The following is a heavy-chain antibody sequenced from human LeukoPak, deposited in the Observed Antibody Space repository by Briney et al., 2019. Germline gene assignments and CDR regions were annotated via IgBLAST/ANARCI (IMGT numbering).Heavy chain of an antibody. Sequence: SVKVSCKASGFTFTSSAMQWVRQARGQRLEWIGWIVVGSDNTNYAQKFQERVTITRDMSTSTAYMELSSLRSDDTAVYYCVADPYYDGSGPPRWFDPWGQGTLVTVSS. D-gene: IGHD3-22*01. V-gene: IGHV1-58*02. J-gene: IGHJ5*02. CDR2: IVVGSDNT. CDR3: VADPYYDGSGPPRWFDP. CDR1: GFTFTSSA.